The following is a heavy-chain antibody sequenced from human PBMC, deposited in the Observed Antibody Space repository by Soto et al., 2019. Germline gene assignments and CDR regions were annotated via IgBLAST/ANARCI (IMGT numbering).Heavy chain of an antibody. Sequence: ASVKVSCKASGYTFTSYGISWVRQATGQGLEWMGWISAYNGNTNYAQKLQGRVTMTTDTSTSTAYMELRSLRTDDTAVYYCARIYDILTAVPTFGFDYWGQGTLVTVSS. D-gene: IGHD3-9*01. CDR1: GYTFTSYG. CDR2: ISAYNGNT. V-gene: IGHV1-18*01. CDR3: ARIYDILTAVPTFGFDY. J-gene: IGHJ4*02.